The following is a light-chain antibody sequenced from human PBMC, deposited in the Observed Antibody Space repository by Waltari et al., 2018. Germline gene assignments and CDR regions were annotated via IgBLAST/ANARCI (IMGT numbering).Light chain of an antibody. CDR1: QSINKY. V-gene: IGKV3-11*01. CDR3: QQCNSLPVT. Sequence: ETVLTQSPGTLSLSPGERATLSCRASQSINKYLAWYQQKPGQAPRLLIYHASSRAAGIPDRFSGSGSGTDFSLSISRLEPEDFAVYYCQQCNSLPVTFGGGTKVEIK. J-gene: IGKJ4*01. CDR2: HAS.